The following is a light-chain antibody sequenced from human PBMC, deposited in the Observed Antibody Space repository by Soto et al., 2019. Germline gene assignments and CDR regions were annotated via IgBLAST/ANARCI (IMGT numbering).Light chain of an antibody. CDR1: SSDVGSYNL. CDR3: CSYASSSTFSDV. Sequence: QSVLTQPASVSGSPGQSITISCTGTSSDVGSYNLVSWYQQHPGKAPKLMIYEVSKRPSGVSNRFSGSKSGNTASLTISGLQAEDEADYYCCSYASSSTFSDVFGTGTKVTVL. J-gene: IGLJ1*01. CDR2: EVS. V-gene: IGLV2-23*02.